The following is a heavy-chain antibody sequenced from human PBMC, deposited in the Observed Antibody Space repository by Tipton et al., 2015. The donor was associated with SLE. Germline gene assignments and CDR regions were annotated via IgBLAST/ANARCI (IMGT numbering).Heavy chain of an antibody. CDR1: RGSFSSYF. D-gene: IGHD1-1*01. CDR3: ARTSDRALENWFDP. Sequence: TLSLTCAVSRGSFSSYFWSWIRQPPGKGLEWIGYIYYDGTTNYNPSLKSRVTISVDTSKNQFSLNLNSVTTTDTAVYYCARTSDRALENWFDPWGQGTLVTVSS. J-gene: IGHJ5*02. CDR2: IYYDGTT. V-gene: IGHV4-59*08.